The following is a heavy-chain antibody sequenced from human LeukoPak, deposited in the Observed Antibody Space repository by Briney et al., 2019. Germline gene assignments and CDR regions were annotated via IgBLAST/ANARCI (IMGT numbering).Heavy chain of an antibody. CDR3: ARGVDSGYPDY. Sequence: SGTLSLTCAVSGGSISSSNWWSWVRQPPGKGLEWIGYIYYSGSTYYNPSLKSRVTISVDTSKNQFSLKLTSLTAADTAVYYCARGVDSGYPDYWGQGTLVTVSS. D-gene: IGHD3-22*01. CDR1: GGSISSSNW. CDR2: IYYSGST. V-gene: IGHV4-4*02. J-gene: IGHJ4*02.